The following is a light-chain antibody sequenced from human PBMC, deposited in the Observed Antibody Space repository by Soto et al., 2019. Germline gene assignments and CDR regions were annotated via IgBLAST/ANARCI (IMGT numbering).Light chain of an antibody. CDR2: DAS. CDR3: QQFKNYPYT. V-gene: IGKV1D-13*01. J-gene: IGKJ2*01. CDR1: QDISSA. Sequence: AIQLTQSPSSLSASVGDRVTITCRASQDISSALAWYQQKVGKAPELLIYDASSLKSGVSSRFSASGSGTDFTLTISSLQPEDFATYSCQQFKNYPYTFGQGTKLEI.